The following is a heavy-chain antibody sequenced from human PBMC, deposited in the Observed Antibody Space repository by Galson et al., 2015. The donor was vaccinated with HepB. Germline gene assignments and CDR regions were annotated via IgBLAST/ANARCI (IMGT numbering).Heavy chain of an antibody. CDR1: GYTFTSYA. V-gene: IGHV1-3*01. J-gene: IGHJ5*02. CDR2: INAGNGNT. Sequence: SVKVSCKASGYTFTSYAMHWVRQAPGQRLEWMGWINAGNGNTKYSQKFQGRVTITRDTSASTAYMELSSLRSEDTAVYYCARDVTPQELMVYAIFPGSWFDPWGQGTLVTVSS. D-gene: IGHD2-8*01. CDR3: ARDVTPQELMVYAIFPGSWFDP.